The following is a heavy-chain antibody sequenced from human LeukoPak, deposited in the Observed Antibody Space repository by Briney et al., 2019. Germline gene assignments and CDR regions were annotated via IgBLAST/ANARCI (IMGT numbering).Heavy chain of an antibody. D-gene: IGHD5-12*01. CDR3: ARSLESGYDLGENFGN. CDR2: ISSSGSTI. J-gene: IGHJ4*02. CDR1: GFTFSSYE. V-gene: IGHV3-48*03. Sequence: GGSLRLSCAASGFTFSSYEMNWVRQAPGKGLEWVSYISSSGSTIYYADSVKGRFTISRDNAKNSLYLQMNSLRAEDTAVYYCARSLESGYDLGENFGNWGQGTLVTVSS.